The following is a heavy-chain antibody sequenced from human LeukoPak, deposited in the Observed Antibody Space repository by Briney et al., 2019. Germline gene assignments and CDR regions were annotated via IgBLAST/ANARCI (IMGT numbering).Heavy chain of an antibody. CDR2: ISSSSSYI. CDR3: AREMRPPTDYGDYVPRTVDY. CDR1: GFTFSSYS. V-gene: IGHV3-21*01. D-gene: IGHD4-17*01. J-gene: IGHJ4*02. Sequence: GGSLRLSCAASGFTFSSYSMNWVRQAPGKGLEWVSSISSSSSYIYYADSVKGRFTISRDNAKNSPYLQMNSLRAEDTAVYYCAREMRPPTDYGDYVPRTVDYWGQGTLVTVSS.